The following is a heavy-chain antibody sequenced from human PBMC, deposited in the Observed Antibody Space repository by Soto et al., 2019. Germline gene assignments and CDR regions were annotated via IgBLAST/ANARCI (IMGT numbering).Heavy chain of an antibody. CDR1: GGSFTGYH. CDR2: INHSGST. Sequence: PSETLSLTCAVYGGSFTGYHWRWIRQPPGKGLEWIGEINHSGSTNYKSSLKSRVTISVDTSKNQFSLKLSSVTAADTAVYYCARGESTGYYYYGMDVWRQGTTVTVSS. D-gene: IGHD3-9*01. V-gene: IGHV4-34*01. J-gene: IGHJ6*02. CDR3: ARGESTGYYYYGMDV.